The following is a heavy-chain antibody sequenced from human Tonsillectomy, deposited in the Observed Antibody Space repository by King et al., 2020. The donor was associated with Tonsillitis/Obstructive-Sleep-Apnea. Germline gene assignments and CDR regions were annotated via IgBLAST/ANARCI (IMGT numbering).Heavy chain of an antibody. D-gene: IGHD4-17*01. CDR2: INPNSGGT. CDR1: GYTFTGYY. V-gene: IGHV1-2*05. Sequence: HVQLVESGAEVKKPGASVKVSCKASGYTFTGYYMHWVRQAPGQGLEWMGRINPNSGGTNYAQKFQGRVTMTRDTSISTAYMELSRLRSDDTVVYYCAREDDYGDYFDYWGQGTLVTASS. J-gene: IGHJ4*02. CDR3: AREDDYGDYFDY.